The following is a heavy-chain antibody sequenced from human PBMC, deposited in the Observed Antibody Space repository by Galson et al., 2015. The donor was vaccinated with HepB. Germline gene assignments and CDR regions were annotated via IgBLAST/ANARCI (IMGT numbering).Heavy chain of an antibody. V-gene: IGHV1-2*02. J-gene: IGHJ4*02. CDR3: ARVNGDWNTYYFDY. D-gene: IGHD1/OR15-1a*01. CDR1: GYTFTGYY. CDR2: VNPNSGGT. Sequence: SVKVSCKASGYTFTGYYMHWVRQAPGQGLEWMGWVNPNSGGTNYAQKFQGRVTMTRDTSISTAYMELSRLRSDDTAVYYCARVNGDWNTYYFDYWGQGTLVTVSS.